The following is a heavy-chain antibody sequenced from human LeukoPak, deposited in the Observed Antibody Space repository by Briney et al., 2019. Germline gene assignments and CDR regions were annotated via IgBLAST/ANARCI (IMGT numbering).Heavy chain of an antibody. CDR1: GGTFSSYA. Sequence: SVKVSCKASGGTFSSYAISWVRQAPGQGLEWMGGIIPIFGTANYAQKFQGRVTITADESTSTAYMELSSLRSEDTAVHYCARDHPTKHYYDSSGYYYFDDWGQGTMVTVSS. J-gene: IGHJ4*02. CDR2: IIPIFGTA. D-gene: IGHD3-22*01. CDR3: ARDHPTKHYYDSSGYYYFDD. V-gene: IGHV1-69*13.